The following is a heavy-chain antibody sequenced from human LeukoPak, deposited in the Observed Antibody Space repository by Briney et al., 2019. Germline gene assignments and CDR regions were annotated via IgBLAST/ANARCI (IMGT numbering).Heavy chain of an antibody. Sequence: GGSLRLSCAASGFTFSRYWMSWVCQAPRKGLEWVANINQDGSEKNYVDSVKGRLTISRDNAKNSLYLQMNSLTAEDTAVYYCTRGSRQLGLWGQGTLVTVSS. CDR1: GFTFSRYW. CDR3: TRGSRQLGL. CDR2: INQDGSEK. V-gene: IGHV3-7*03. J-gene: IGHJ4*02. D-gene: IGHD6-13*01.